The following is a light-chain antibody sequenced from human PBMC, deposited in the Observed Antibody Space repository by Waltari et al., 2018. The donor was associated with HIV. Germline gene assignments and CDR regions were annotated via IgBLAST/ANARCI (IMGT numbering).Light chain of an antibody. Sequence: SYVLTQPPSVSVAPGETATVTCGGSNMGGKSVHWFQQKPGQAPVLVIYDDDDRPSGIPKRFSGSNSGDTATLTISRVEAGDEADYYCQVWDTISGHWVFGGGTKLTVL. V-gene: IGLV3-21*04. CDR2: DDD. CDR1: NMGGKS. J-gene: IGLJ3*02. CDR3: QVWDTISGHWV.